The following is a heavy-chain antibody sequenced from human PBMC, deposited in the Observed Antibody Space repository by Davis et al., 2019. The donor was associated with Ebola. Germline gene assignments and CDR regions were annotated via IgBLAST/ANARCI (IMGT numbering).Heavy chain of an antibody. J-gene: IGHJ5*02. V-gene: IGHV4-39*01. CDR1: GDSVRRTTYY. Sequence: PSETLSLTCNVSGDSVRRTTYYWDWIRQSPGKGLESNGSINHSATTYFNPSFKSRGTISVDTSQNQFSLKLTSVTAADTAVYYCARHRDTSGWYGWFDPWGQGTLVTVS. D-gene: IGHD6-19*01. CDR3: ARHRDTSGWYGWFDP. CDR2: INHSATT.